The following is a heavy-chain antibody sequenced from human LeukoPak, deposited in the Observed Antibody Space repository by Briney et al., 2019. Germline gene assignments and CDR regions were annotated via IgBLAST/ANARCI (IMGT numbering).Heavy chain of an antibody. CDR3: ARAVGGATTYYFDY. D-gene: IGHD1-26*01. Sequence: ASVKLSCTASGYTFTGYYMHWVRQAPGQGLEGMGGINPKSGGTTYAQKFQGMVAMTRDTSISTAYLELSRLRSDDTAVYYCARAVGGATTYYFDYWGQGTLVTVSS. CDR1: GYTFTGYY. J-gene: IGHJ4*02. V-gene: IGHV1-2*02. CDR2: INPKSGGT.